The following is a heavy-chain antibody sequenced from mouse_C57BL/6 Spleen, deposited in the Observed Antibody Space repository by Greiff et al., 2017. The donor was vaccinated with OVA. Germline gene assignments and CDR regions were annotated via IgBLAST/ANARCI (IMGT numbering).Heavy chain of an antibody. D-gene: IGHD1-1*01. CDR2: IDPETGGT. V-gene: IGHV1-15*01. CDR3: TRDYGSFYYAMDY. CDR1: GYTFTDYE. Sequence: QVQLQQSGAELVRPGASVTLSCKASGYTFTDYEMHWVKQTPVHGLEWLGAIDPETGGTAYNQKFKGKAILTADKSSSTAYMELRSLTSEDSAVYYSTRDYGSFYYAMDYWGQGTSVTVSS. J-gene: IGHJ4*01.